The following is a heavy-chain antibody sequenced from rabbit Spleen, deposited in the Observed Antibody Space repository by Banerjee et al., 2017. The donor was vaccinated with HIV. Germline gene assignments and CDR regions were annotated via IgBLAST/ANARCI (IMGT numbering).Heavy chain of an antibody. CDR1: GIELTNFY. Sequence: ESGGGLVQPVGSLQLSFKAFGIELTNFYITCVRRAPGKGLEWIGIIYAAKGSTDYASWVNGRFTISSDNAQSTVDLKMTSLTAADTATYFCAKTPGNGIGDGMDLWGQGTLVTVS. D-gene: IGHD3-1*01. CDR3: AKTPGNGIGDGMDL. J-gene: IGHJ6*01. V-gene: IGHV1S7*01. CDR2: IYAAKGST.